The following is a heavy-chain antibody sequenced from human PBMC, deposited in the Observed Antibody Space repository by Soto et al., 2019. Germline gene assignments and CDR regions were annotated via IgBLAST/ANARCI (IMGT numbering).Heavy chain of an antibody. Sequence: SETLSLTCTVSGGSISSYYWSWIRQPPGKGLEWIGSIYYSGSTNYNPSLKSRVTISVDTSKNQFSLKLSSVTAADTAVYYCARQTRPLYGSGSYLDYWGQGTLVTVSS. V-gene: IGHV4-59*08. CDR2: IYYSGST. J-gene: IGHJ4*02. D-gene: IGHD3-10*01. CDR1: GGSISSYY. CDR3: ARQTRPLYGSGSYLDY.